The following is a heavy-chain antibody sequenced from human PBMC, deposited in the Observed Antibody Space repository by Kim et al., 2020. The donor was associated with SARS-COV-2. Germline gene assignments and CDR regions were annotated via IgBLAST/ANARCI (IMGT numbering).Heavy chain of an antibody. V-gene: IGHV3-21*01. CDR1: GFTVSSYS. D-gene: IGHD2-2*01. J-gene: IGHJ4*01. CDR2: MSSSSSYI. Sequence: GGSLRLSCAASGFTVSSYSMNWVRQAPGKGLEWVSSMSSSSSYIYYADSVKGRFTISRDNAKNSLYLQMNSLRAEDTAVYYCARGYCSISSCRYYFDSWG. CDR3: ARGYCSISSCRYYFDS.